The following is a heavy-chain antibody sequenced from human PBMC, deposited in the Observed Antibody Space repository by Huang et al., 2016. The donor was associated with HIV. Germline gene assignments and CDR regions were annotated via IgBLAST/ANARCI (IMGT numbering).Heavy chain of an antibody. V-gene: IGHV3-11*01. CDR2: ISNRGGAI. D-gene: IGHD6-13*01. CDR3: ARAGLAAAGAFDD. Sequence: QVHLVESGGGLVKPGGSLRVSCAASGFTFSDYYMSWIRQSPGKGLEWVSDISNRGGAIYYADSVKGRFTISRDNAKNSLNLQMNNLRADDTGIYFCARAGLAAAGAFDDWGPGTQITVSS. CDR1: GFTFSDYY. J-gene: IGHJ3*01.